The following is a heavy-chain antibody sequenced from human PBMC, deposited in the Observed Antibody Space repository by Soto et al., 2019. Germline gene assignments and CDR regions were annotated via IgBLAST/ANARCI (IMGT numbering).Heavy chain of an antibody. CDR2: ISYDGSNK. CDR3: ASVHDYVWGSYDY. V-gene: IGHV3-30-3*01. Sequence: GGSLRLSCAASGFTFSSYAMHWVRQAPGKGLEWVAVISYDGSNKYYADSVKGRFTISRDNSKNTLYLQMNSLRAEDTAVYYCASVHDYVWGSYDYWGQGTLVTVSS. J-gene: IGHJ4*02. D-gene: IGHD3-16*01. CDR1: GFTFSSYA.